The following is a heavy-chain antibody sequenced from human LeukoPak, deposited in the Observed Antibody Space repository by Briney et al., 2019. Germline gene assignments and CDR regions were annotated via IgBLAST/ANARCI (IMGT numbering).Heavy chain of an antibody. Sequence: GESLKISCKTLAYSFTSCWIGWVRQMPGKGPEWIGIINPGDSETRYNPSFQGHVAISADTSISTAYLQWTSLQDSDTAIYYCASVGYDTSGYDAFDIWGQGTRVTVSS. V-gene: IGHV5-51*01. D-gene: IGHD3-22*01. J-gene: IGHJ3*02. CDR3: ASVGYDTSGYDAFDI. CDR2: INPGDSET. CDR1: AYSFTSCW.